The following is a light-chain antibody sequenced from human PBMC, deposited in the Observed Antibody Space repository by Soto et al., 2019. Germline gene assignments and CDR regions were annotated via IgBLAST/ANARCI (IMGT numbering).Light chain of an antibody. CDR1: QSISVW. J-gene: IGKJ2*01. CDR3: QQYKSSPYT. CDR2: DDS. V-gene: IGKV1-5*01. Sequence: DSQMTQSPSTLSASVGDTVTITCRASQSISVWLAWYQQKPGKAPKLLIYDDSNLGSGVPSRFSGIGSGTEFTLTISGLQPDDFGTYYCQQYKSSPYTFGQGTKLEIK.